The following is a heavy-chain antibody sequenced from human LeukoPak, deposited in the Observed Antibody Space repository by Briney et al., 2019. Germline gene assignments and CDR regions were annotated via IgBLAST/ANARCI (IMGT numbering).Heavy chain of an antibody. Sequence: GGSLRLSCAATGFTFSSYSMNWVRQAPGKGLEWVSSISSSSSYIYYADSVKGRFTISRDNAKNSLYLQMNSLRAEDTAVYYCAKTREKRNYYDSSGTYFDIWGQGTMVTVSS. CDR3: AKTREKRNYYDSSGTYFDI. CDR1: GFTFSSYS. V-gene: IGHV3-21*04. J-gene: IGHJ3*02. CDR2: ISSSSSYI. D-gene: IGHD3-22*01.